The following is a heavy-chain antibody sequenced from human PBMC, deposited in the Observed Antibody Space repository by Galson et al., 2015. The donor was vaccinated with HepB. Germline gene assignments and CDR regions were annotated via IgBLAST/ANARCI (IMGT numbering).Heavy chain of an antibody. J-gene: IGHJ4*02. D-gene: IGHD3-10*01. CDR1: GGTFSSYA. Sequence: SVKVSCKASGGTFSSYAISWVRQAPGQGLEWMGGIIPIFGTANYAQKFQGRVTITADESTSTAYMELSSLRSEDTAVYYCARSGVHIVENTRTYYYGSGSYYGMDYWGQGTLVTVSS. V-gene: IGHV1-69*13. CDR3: ARSGVHIVENTRTYYYGSGSYYGMDY. CDR2: IIPIFGTA.